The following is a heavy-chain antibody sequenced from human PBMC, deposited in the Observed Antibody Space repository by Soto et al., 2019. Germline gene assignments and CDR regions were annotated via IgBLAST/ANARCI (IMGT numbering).Heavy chain of an antibody. D-gene: IGHD6-13*01. CDR1: GFTFNSYA. Sequence: QVQLVESGGGVVQPGRSLRLSCEASGFTFNSYAMHWVRQAPCKGLEWVAAISYDGSNKYYADSVKGRFTISRDNSRNTVYLQMNSLRTEDTAVYYYASSVIAAAGRGDAFDIWGQGTMVTVSS. J-gene: IGHJ3*02. CDR2: ISYDGSNK. CDR3: ASSVIAAAGRGDAFDI. V-gene: IGHV3-30-3*01.